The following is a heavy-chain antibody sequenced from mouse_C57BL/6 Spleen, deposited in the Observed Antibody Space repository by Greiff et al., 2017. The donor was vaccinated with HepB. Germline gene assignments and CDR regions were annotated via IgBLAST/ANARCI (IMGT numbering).Heavy chain of an antibody. CDR1: GFSLTSYA. CDR3: ARNYGSSEGFAY. CDR2: IWTGGGT. D-gene: IGHD1-1*01. Sequence: VMLVESGPGLVAPSQSLSITCTVSGFSLTSYAISWVRQPPGKGLEWLGVIWTGGGTNYTSALKSRLSISKDNSKSQVFLKMNSLQTDDTARYYCARNYGSSEGFAYWGQGTLVTVSA. V-gene: IGHV2-9-1*01. J-gene: IGHJ3*01.